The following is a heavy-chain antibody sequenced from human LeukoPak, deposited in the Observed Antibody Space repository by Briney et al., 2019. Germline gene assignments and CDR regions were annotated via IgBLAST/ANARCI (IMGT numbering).Heavy chain of an antibody. CDR3: AGERDNAFDI. CDR2: ISSSSSYI. Sequence: GGSLRLSCAASGSTFSSYSMNWVRQAPGKGLEWVSSISSSSSYIYYADSVKGRFTISRDNSKNTLYLQMNSLRAEDTAVYYCAGERDNAFDIWGQGTMVTVSS. V-gene: IGHV3-21*01. J-gene: IGHJ3*02. D-gene: IGHD2-21*01. CDR1: GSTFSSYS.